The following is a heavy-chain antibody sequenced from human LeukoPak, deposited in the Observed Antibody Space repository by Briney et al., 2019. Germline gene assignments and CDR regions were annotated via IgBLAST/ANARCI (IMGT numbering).Heavy chain of an antibody. Sequence: GRSLRLSCAASGFTFSSYGMHWVRQAPGKGLEWVAVIWYDGSNKYYADSVKGRFTISRDNSKNTLYLQMNSLRAADTAMYYCAGDIAAAGYGMDVWGQGTTVTVSS. V-gene: IGHV3-33*01. CDR2: IWYDGSNK. CDR1: GFTFSSYG. D-gene: IGHD6-13*01. CDR3: AGDIAAAGYGMDV. J-gene: IGHJ6*02.